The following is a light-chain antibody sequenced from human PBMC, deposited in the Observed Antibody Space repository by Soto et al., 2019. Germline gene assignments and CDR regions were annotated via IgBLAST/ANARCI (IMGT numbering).Light chain of an antibody. CDR2: GAS. CDR1: QSVSSN. J-gene: IGKJ1*01. V-gene: IGKV3-20*01. Sequence: EIVMTQSPATLSVSPGERATLSCRASQSVSSNLACYQQKPGQAPRLLIYGASSRATGIPVRFSGSGSGTDFTLTISRLEPEDFAVYYCQQYGSSGTFGQGTKVDIK. CDR3: QQYGSSGT.